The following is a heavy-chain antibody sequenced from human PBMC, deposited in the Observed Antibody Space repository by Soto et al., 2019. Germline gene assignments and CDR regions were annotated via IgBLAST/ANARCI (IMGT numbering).Heavy chain of an antibody. CDR2: MNPASGGT. V-gene: IGHV1-2*02. CDR1: GYTFTAYY. J-gene: IGHJ4*02. D-gene: IGHD6-19*01. Sequence: QVQLVQSGAEVKKPGASVKVSCKASGYTFTAYYIHWVRQAPGQGLEWMGWMNPASGGTDFAQKFQGRVTMTRDTSTRTAYMELTGLTSDDTAVYYCERRSDLSSGWHLGDHWGQGTLVTVSS. CDR3: ERRSDLSSGWHLGDH.